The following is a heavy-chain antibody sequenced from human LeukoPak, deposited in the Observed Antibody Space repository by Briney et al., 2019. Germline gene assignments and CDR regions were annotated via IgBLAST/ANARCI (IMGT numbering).Heavy chain of an antibody. V-gene: IGHV4-30-4*07. CDR1: GGSISSGGYS. CDR2: IYYSGST. Sequence: SETLSLTCTISGGSISSGGYSWSWIRQPPGKGLEWIGYIYYSGSTYYNPSLKSRVTISLDTSKNQFSLKLSSVTAADTAVYYCPIQTARGMGYWGQGTLVTVSS. CDR3: PIQTARGMGY. J-gene: IGHJ4*02. D-gene: IGHD2-21*02.